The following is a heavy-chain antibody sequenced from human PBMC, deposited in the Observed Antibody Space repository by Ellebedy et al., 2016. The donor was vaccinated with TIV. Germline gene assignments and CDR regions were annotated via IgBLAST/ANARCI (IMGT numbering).Heavy chain of an antibody. CDR2: ISGDGDNK. V-gene: IGHV3-43*02. J-gene: IGHJ4*02. CDR1: GFTFDDYA. D-gene: IGHD6-19*01. CDR3: GKDKRHSSGSAIDY. Sequence: GESLKISCAAFGFTFDDYAMHWVRQAPGKGLEWVSLISGDGDNKYYGDSVRGRFTVSRDNSKNSLYLQVNSLRSEDTALYYCGKDKRHSSGSAIDYWGQGTLVTVSS.